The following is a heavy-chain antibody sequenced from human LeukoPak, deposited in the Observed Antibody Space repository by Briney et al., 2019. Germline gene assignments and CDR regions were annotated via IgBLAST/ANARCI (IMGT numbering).Heavy chain of an antibody. CDR2: MNPNSGNT. CDR3: ARVDVENDYETDY. CDR1: GYTFTSYD. V-gene: IGHV1-8*01. J-gene: IGHJ4*02. D-gene: IGHD4-17*01. Sequence: ASVKVSCKASGYTFTSYDINWVRQATGQGLEWMGWMNPNSGNTGYAQKFQGRVTMTRNTSISTAYMELSSLRSEDTAVYYCARVDVENDYETDYWGQGTLVTVSS.